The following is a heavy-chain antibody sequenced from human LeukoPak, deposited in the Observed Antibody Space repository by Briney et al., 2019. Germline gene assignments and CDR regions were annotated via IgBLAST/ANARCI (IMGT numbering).Heavy chain of an antibody. Sequence: GRSLRLSCAASGFNFGIHGMHWVRQVPGKGLEWLAIIWHDGSNEYYEDSVKGRFTISRDNSKNTVYLQMDSLRAEDTAVYYCARNNWNSRTQRWFYFDYWGQGTLVTVSS. V-gene: IGHV3-33*01. CDR1: GFNFGIHG. D-gene: IGHD1-1*01. CDR3: ARNNWNSRTQRWFYFDY. J-gene: IGHJ4*02. CDR2: IWHDGSNE.